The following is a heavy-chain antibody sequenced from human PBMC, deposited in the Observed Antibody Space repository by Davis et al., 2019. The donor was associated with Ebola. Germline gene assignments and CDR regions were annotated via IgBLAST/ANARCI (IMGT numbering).Heavy chain of an antibody. CDR2: IYSGGST. D-gene: IGHD6-6*01. Sequence: GGSLRLSCAASGFTFSSYWMSWVRQAPGKGLEWVSVIYSGGSTYYADSVKGRFTISRDNSKNTLYLQMNSLRAEDTAVYYCAKDRGIAARGRNGMDVWGQGTTVTVSS. V-gene: IGHV3-53*01. CDR1: GFTFSSYW. J-gene: IGHJ6*02. CDR3: AKDRGIAARGRNGMDV.